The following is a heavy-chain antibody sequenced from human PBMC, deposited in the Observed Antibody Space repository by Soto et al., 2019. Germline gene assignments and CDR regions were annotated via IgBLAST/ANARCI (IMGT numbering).Heavy chain of an antibody. CDR1: GGTFSSYA. D-gene: IGHD3-3*01. CDR3: ARGTYYDFWSGYSGWFDP. Sequence: QVQLVQSGAEVKKPGSSVKVSCKASGGTFSSYAISWVRQAPGQGLEWMGGIIPIFGTANYAQKFQGRVTINADESTSTAYMELSSLRSEDTAVYYCARGTYYDFWSGYSGWFDPWGQGTLVTVSS. V-gene: IGHV1-69*01. CDR2: IIPIFGTA. J-gene: IGHJ5*02.